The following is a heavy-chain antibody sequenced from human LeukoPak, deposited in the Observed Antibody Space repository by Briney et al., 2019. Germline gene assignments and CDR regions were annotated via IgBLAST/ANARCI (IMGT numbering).Heavy chain of an antibody. Sequence: GGSLRLSCAACGFTFSSYGMHWVRQAPGKGLEGVAVIWYDGSNKYYADSVKGRFTISRDNSKNTLYLQMNSLRAEDTAVYYCAKDRVDYGGIDYWGQGTLVTVSS. CDR3: AKDRVDYGGIDY. CDR1: GFTFSSYG. D-gene: IGHD4-23*01. V-gene: IGHV3-33*06. CDR2: IWYDGSNK. J-gene: IGHJ4*02.